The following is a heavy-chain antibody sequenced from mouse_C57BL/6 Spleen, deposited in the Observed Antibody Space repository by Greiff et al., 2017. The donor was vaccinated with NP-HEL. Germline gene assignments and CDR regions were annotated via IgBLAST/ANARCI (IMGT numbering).Heavy chain of an antibody. CDR1: GYTFTDYY. Sequence: VQLQQSGPVLVKPGASVKMSCKASGYTFTDYYMNWVKQSHGKSLEWIGVINPYNGGTSYNQKFKGKATLTVDKSSSTAYMELNSLTSEDSAVYYCARSVGYYDFDYWGKGTTLTVSS. V-gene: IGHV1-19*01. D-gene: IGHD2-3*01. J-gene: IGHJ2*01. CDR2: INPYNGGT. CDR3: ARSVGYYDFDY.